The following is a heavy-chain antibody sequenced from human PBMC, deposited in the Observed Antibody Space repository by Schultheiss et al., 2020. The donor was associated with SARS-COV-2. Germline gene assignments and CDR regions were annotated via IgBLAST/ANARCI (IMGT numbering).Heavy chain of an antibody. J-gene: IGHJ4*02. CDR1: GYTFTSYA. Sequence: VKVSCKASGYTFTSYAMHWVRQAPGQRLEWMGWINAGNGNTKYSQKFQGRVTITRDTSASTAYMELSSLRAEDTAVYYCARDGSPAEYGAYWGQGILVTVSS. CDR2: INAGNGNT. V-gene: IGHV1-3*01. CDR3: ARDGSPAEYGAY. D-gene: IGHD1-26*01.